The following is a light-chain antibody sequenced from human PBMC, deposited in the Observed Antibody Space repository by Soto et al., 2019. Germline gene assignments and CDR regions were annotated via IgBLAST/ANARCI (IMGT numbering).Light chain of an antibody. Sequence: AIRMTQSPSSFSASTGDRVTITCRASQGISSYLAWYQQKPGKAPKLLIYAASTLQSGVPSRFSGSGSGTDFTLTLSCLPSEDFATYYCQQYYSYPRTFGQGTKLEIK. J-gene: IGKJ2*01. CDR2: AAS. CDR1: QGISSY. V-gene: IGKV1-8*01. CDR3: QQYYSYPRT.